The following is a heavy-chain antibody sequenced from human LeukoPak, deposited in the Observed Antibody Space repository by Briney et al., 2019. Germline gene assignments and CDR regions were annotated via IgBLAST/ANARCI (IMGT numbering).Heavy chain of an antibody. CDR2: INHSGST. CDR3: ARGGGIASAGGAFDI. V-gene: IGHV4-34*01. D-gene: IGHD6-13*01. CDR1: GGSISSYY. Sequence: SETLSLTCTVSGGSISSYYWSWIRQPPGKELEWIGEINHSGSTNYNPSLKSRVTISVDTSKNQFSLKLSSVTAADTAVYYCARGGGIASAGGAFDIWGQGTMVTVSS. J-gene: IGHJ3*02.